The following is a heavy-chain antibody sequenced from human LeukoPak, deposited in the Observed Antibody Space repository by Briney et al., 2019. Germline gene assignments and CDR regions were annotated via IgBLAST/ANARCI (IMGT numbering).Heavy chain of an antibody. CDR2: IKQGGSEK. V-gene: IGHV3-7*01. CDR1: GFTFSSYW. Sequence: GGSLRLSCAASGFTFSSYWMSWVRQAPGKGLEWVANIKQGGSEKYYVDFVKGRFTISRDNAKNSLYLQMNSLRAEDTAVYYCARARYHYYYMDVWGKGTTVTISS. J-gene: IGHJ6*03. CDR3: ARARYHYYYMDV.